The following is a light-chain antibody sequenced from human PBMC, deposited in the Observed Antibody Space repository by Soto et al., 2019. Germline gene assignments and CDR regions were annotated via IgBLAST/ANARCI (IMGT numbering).Light chain of an antibody. Sequence: EIVLTQSPGTLSLSPGERATLSCRASQKISSRYLAWYLQKPGQAPRFIIYGASSRANGIPDRFSGSGSGTDFTLTISRLEPEDFAAYYCQQYGGTHPITFGQGTRLEIK. V-gene: IGKV3-20*01. CDR2: GAS. J-gene: IGKJ5*01. CDR1: QKISSRY. CDR3: QQYGGTHPIT.